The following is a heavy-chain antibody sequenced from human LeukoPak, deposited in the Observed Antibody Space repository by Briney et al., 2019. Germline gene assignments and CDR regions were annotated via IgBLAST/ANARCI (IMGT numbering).Heavy chain of an antibody. Sequence: SETLSLTCTVSGGSVTRGAYSWTWIRQPVGRGREWIGRIYTSGDTKYNPSLKSRVTISVGASNNQFSLKLTSVTAADTAVYYCASGDYGAGSPVMRYWGHGTLVIVSS. CDR2: IYTSGDT. J-gene: IGHJ4*01. CDR1: GGSVTRGAYS. CDR3: ASGDYGAGSPVMRY. V-gene: IGHV4-61*02. D-gene: IGHD3-10*01.